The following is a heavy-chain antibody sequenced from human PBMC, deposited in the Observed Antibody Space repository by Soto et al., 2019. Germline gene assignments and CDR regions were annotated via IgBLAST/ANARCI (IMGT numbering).Heavy chain of an antibody. V-gene: IGHV3-33*01. CDR3: AREEYAGDMRGMDV. D-gene: IGHD2-21*01. Sequence: GGSLRLSCAASGFTFSSYGMHWVRQAPGKGLEWVAVIWYDGSNKYYADSVKGRFTISRDNSKNTLYLQMNSLRAEDTAVYYCAREEYAGDMRGMDVWGQGTTVTVSS. J-gene: IGHJ6*02. CDR2: IWYDGSNK. CDR1: GFTFSSYG.